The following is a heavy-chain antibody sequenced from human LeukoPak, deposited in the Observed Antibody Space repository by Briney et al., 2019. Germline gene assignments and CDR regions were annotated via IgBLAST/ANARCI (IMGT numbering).Heavy chain of an antibody. CDR3: AREGMASAFDV. D-gene: IGHD5-24*01. J-gene: IGHJ3*01. Sequence: GASVKVSCKASRDTFINDYIHWVRQAPGQGLEWMGVIIPAGDSTSYAQKFEDRLSLTRDMSTSTLYMEMRNLRSDDTAVYYCAREGMASAFDVWGQGTLVTVSS. V-gene: IGHV1-46*01. CDR1: RDTFINDY. CDR2: IIPAGDST.